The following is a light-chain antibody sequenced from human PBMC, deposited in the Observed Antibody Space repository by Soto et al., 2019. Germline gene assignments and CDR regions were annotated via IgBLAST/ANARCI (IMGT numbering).Light chain of an antibody. V-gene: IGKV1-39*01. CDR1: QSISNS. CDR3: QQSYSSSWT. J-gene: IGKJ1*01. Sequence: DIQLTQSPSSLSASVGDRVTITCRASQSISNSLNWYQQKPGKSPNLLIYGTSGLQSGVSSRFNGSGSGTDFTLTISSLQREDFATYFCQQSYSSSWTFGQGTKVDIK. CDR2: GTS.